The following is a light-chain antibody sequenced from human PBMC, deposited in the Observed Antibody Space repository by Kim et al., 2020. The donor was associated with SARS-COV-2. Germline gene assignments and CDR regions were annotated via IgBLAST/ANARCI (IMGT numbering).Light chain of an antibody. J-gene: IGLJ2*01. Sequence: QLVLTQSPSASASLGASVKLTCTVNSGHSSYAIAWHQQQPEKGPRYLMKLNSDGSHTKGDGIPDRFSGSISGAERYLTISSLQSEDEADYYCQTWGTGIVVFGGGTQLTVL. CDR1: SGHSSYA. CDR2: LNSDGSH. CDR3: QTWGTGIVV. V-gene: IGLV4-69*01.